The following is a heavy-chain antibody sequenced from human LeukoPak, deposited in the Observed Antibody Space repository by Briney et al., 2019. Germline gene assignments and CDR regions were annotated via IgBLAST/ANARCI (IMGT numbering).Heavy chain of an antibody. CDR1: GYSFTSYW. CDR2: IYPGDSDT. Sequence: GESLKISCKGSGYSFTSYWIGWVRQMPGKGLEWMGIIYPGDSDTRYSPSFQGQVTISADKSISTAYLQWSSLKALDTAMYYCARDSYGSGRGAYYFDYWGQGTLVTVSS. D-gene: IGHD3-10*01. CDR3: ARDSYGSGRGAYYFDY. V-gene: IGHV5-51*01. J-gene: IGHJ4*02.